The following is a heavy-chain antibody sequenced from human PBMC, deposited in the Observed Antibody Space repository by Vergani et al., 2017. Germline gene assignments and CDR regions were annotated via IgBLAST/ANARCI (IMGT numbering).Heavy chain of an antibody. J-gene: IGHJ4*02. Sequence: EVQLLESGGDLVQPGGSLRLSCAASGFTFSSYAMSWVRQAPGKGLEWVSAISGSGGLTYYADSVKGRFTISRDNSKNTLYLQMNSLRAEDTAVYYCAKRRSGWYYVDYWGQGTLVTVSS. CDR2: ISGSGGLT. CDR3: AKRRSGWYYVDY. V-gene: IGHV3-23*01. D-gene: IGHD6-19*01. CDR1: GFTFSSYA.